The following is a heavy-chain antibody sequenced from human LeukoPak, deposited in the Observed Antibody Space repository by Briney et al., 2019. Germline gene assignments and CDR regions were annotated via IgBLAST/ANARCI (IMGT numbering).Heavy chain of an antibody. CDR3: ARMGRDGFRFIDY. D-gene: IGHD5-24*01. CDR2: IYPHDSDT. V-gene: IGHV5-51*01. CDR1: GYTFSRTYW. J-gene: IGHJ4*02. Sequence: GESLKISCKASGYTFSRTYWIGWVRQMPGRGLEWVGLIYPHDSDTRYSPSFQGQVTISADTSITTAYLQWSSLKASDTATYCARMGRDGFRFIDYWGQGTLVTVTS.